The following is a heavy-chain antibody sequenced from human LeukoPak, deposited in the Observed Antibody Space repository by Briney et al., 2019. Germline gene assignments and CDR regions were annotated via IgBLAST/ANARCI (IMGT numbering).Heavy chain of an antibody. D-gene: IGHD5-24*01. CDR3: AMATRWLNFDY. CDR1: GFTFSNYA. V-gene: IGHV3-21*01. Sequence: GGSLRLSCAASGFTFSNYAMRWVRQAPGKGLEWVSSISSSSSYIYYADSVKGRFVISRDNSKNTLYLQMNSLRAEDTAVYYCAMATRWLNFDYWGQGTLVTVSS. J-gene: IGHJ4*02. CDR2: ISSSSSYI.